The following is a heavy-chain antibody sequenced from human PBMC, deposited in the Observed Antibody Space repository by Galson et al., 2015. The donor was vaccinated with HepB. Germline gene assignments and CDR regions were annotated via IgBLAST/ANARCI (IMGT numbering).Heavy chain of an antibody. Sequence: SVKVSCKVSGYTLTELSMHWVRQAPGKGLEWMGGFDPEDGETIYAQRFQGRVTMTEDTSTDTAYMELSSLRSEDTAVYYCATTRRGGYKPFDYWGQGSLVTVSS. V-gene: IGHV1-24*01. CDR1: GYTLTELS. J-gene: IGHJ4*02. D-gene: IGHD3-22*01. CDR2: FDPEDGET. CDR3: ATTRRGGYKPFDY.